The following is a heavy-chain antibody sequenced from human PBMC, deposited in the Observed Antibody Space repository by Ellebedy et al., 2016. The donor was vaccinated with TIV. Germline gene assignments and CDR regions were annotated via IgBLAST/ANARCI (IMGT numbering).Heavy chain of an antibody. J-gene: IGHJ4*02. CDR1: GFNFSLSA. CDR3: VRDTFVVSMVRGITPPDY. Sequence: GGSLRLSCTASGFNFSLSAMHWVRQGPGKGLDWVASIGSDGNKKFYADSLKGRLSISRDNSKNTLHLQMNSLRPEDTGVYYCVRDTFVVSMVRGITPPDYWGQGTLVTVSS. D-gene: IGHD3-10*01. CDR2: IGSDGNKK. V-gene: IGHV3-30*02.